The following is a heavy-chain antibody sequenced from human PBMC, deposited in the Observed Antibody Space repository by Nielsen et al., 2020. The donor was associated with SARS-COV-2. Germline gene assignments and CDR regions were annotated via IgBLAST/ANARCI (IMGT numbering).Heavy chain of an antibody. V-gene: IGHV3-48*01. CDR3: AREVPFRSTNIIYSSSWYHFDY. J-gene: IGHJ4*02. Sequence: GESLKISCAASGFTFSSYSMNWVRQAPGKGLEWVSYISSSSSTIYYADSVKGRFTISRDNAKNSLYLQMNSLRAEDTAVYYCAREVPFRSTNIIYSSSWYHFDYWGQGTLVTVSS. CDR2: ISSSSSTI. D-gene: IGHD6-13*01. CDR1: GFTFSSYS.